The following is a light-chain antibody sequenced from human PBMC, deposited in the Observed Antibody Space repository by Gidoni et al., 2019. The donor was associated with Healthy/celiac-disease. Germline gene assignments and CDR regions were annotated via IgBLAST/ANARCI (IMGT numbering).Light chain of an antibody. Sequence: EIVLTQSPATLSLSPGERATLSCRASQSVSSYLAWYQQKPGQAPRLLIYDASNRATGIPARFSGSGSGTDFTLTISSLEPEDFAVYYCQQRSNWLEKLTFGGXTKVGIK. V-gene: IGKV3-11*01. CDR3: QQRSNWLEKLT. J-gene: IGKJ4*01. CDR2: DAS. CDR1: QSVSSY.